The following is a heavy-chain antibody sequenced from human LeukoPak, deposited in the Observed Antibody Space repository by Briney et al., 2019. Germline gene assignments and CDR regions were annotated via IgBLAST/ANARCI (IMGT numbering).Heavy chain of an antibody. J-gene: IGHJ4*02. CDR3: ARLYYYGSGSYYDDY. CDR1: GYTFTGYY. Sequence: ASVKVSCKASGYTFTGYYMHWVRQAPGQGLEWMGWMNPNSGGTNYAQKFQGRVTMTRDTSISTAYMELSRLRSDDTAVYYCARLYYYGSGSYYDDYWGQGTLVTVSS. D-gene: IGHD3-10*01. CDR2: MNPNSGGT. V-gene: IGHV1-2*02.